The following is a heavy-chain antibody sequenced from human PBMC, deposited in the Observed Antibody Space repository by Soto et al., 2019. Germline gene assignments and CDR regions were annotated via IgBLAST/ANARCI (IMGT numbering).Heavy chain of an antibody. D-gene: IGHD1-26*01. Sequence: SETLSLTCTVSGGSISSYYWSWIRQPPGKGLEWIGYIYYSGSTTYNPSLKSRVTISVDTSKNQFSLKLSSVTAADTAVYYCAREQWELLSSGGYWFDPWGQGTLVTVSS. V-gene: IGHV4-59*01. J-gene: IGHJ5*02. CDR3: AREQWELLSSGGYWFDP. CDR1: GGSISSYY. CDR2: IYYSGST.